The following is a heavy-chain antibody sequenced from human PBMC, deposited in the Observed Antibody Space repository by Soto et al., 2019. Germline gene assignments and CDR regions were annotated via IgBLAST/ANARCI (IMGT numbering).Heavy chain of an antibody. CDR3: ARVSPPEIYYYYYMDV. J-gene: IGHJ6*03. Sequence: SETLSLTCTVFGGSISSYCWSWIRKPPGKGLEWIGYIYYSGSTNYNPSLKSRVTISVDTSKNQFSLKLSSVTAADTAVYYCARVSPPEIYYYYYMDVWGKGTTVTVSS. CDR1: GGSISSYC. CDR2: IYYSGST. V-gene: IGHV4-59*01.